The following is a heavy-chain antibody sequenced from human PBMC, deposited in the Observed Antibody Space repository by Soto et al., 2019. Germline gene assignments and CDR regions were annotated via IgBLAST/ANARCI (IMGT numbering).Heavy chain of an antibody. J-gene: IGHJ5*02. D-gene: IGHD6-13*01. V-gene: IGHV1-46*01. CDR2: INPMGGST. CDR1: GYTFINYY. CDR3: ARDLAAGDL. Sequence: QEQLVQSGAEVKEPGASVKVSCKASGYTFINYYIHWVRQAPGQGLEWMAIINPMGGSTNYAQEFPGRVTLTSDTSTSTVYMELSSLRFVDRALFYCARDLAAGDLWGQGTLVIVSS.